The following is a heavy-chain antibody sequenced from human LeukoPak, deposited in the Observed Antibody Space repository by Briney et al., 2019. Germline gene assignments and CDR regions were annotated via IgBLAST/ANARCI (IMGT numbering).Heavy chain of an antibody. J-gene: IGHJ6*02. CDR3: CTYYDFWSGSDGMDV. CDR1: GYTFTSYD. CDR2: MNPNSGNT. D-gene: IGHD3-3*01. V-gene: IGHV1-8*01. Sequence: GASVKVSCKASGYTFTSYDINWVRQATGQGLEWMGWMNPNSGNTGYAQKFQGRVTMTRNTSISTAYMELSSLRSEDTAVYYCCTYYDFWSGSDGMDVWGQGPRSPSP.